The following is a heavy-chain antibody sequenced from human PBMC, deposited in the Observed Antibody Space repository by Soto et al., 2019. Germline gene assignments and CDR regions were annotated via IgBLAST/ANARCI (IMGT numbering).Heavy chain of an antibody. CDR3: ARVGGVAARTFDY. D-gene: IGHD6-6*01. CDR2: IYYSGST. V-gene: IGHV4-59*01. J-gene: IGHJ4*01. CDR1: GGSINDFY. Sequence: PSETLSLTCTVSGGSINDFYWSWIRQPPGKGLEWIGYIYYSGSTDYNPSLKGRVTISVDTSKNQFSLKLRSVTAADTAVYYCARVGGVAARTFDYWGHVTLVTVSS.